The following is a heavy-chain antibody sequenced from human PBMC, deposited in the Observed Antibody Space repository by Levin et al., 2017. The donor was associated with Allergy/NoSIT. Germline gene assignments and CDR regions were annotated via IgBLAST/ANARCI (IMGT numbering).Heavy chain of an antibody. CDR3: AKGGDFDY. Sequence: PGGSLRLSCAASGFSFSTYGIQWVRQAPGKGLEWVALITGDGNNKYYADPVKGRFTISRDNSRNTVYLQMNSLRTEDTAVYYCAKGGDFDYWGLGTVVTVSS. CDR1: GFSFSTYG. CDR2: ITGDGNNK. D-gene: IGHD1-26*01. V-gene: IGHV3-30*18. J-gene: IGHJ4*02.